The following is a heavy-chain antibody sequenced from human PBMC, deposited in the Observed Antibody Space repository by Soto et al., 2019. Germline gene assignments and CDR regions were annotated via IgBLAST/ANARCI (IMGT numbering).Heavy chain of an antibody. Sequence: QVQLQQWGAGLLKPSETLSLTCAVYGGSFSGYYWRWIRQPPGKGLEWIGEINHSGSTNYNPSLKSRVTSSVDTSRNQFALKLSSVTAADTAVYYLARGRRTAVTIDYWGQGTLVTVSS. D-gene: IGHD4-17*01. CDR2: INHSGST. CDR1: GGSFSGYY. V-gene: IGHV4-34*01. CDR3: ARGRRTAVTIDY. J-gene: IGHJ4*02.